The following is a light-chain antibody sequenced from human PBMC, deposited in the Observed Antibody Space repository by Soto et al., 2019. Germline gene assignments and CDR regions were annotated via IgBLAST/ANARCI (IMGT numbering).Light chain of an antibody. J-gene: IGLJ3*02. V-gene: IGLV2-14*01. CDR1: SNDIGGYNY. CDR3: SSYTSRSTWV. Sequence: QSALTQPASVSGSPGQSITISCTGTSNDIGGYNYVSWYQQHPDKAPKLMIYEVSNRPSGVSRRFSGSKSGNTASLTISGLQAEDEADYYCSSYTSRSTWVFGGGTQLTVL. CDR2: EVS.